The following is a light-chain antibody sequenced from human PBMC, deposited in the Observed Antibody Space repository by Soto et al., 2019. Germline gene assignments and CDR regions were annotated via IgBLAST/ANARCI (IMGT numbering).Light chain of an antibody. V-gene: IGKV2-24*01. Sequence: DIVMTQTPLSSPVTLGQPASISCRSSQSLVHRRGNTYLSWLHQRPGQPPRLLIYQISNRFSGVXDXXSGSGAGTNFTLKISRVEAEDVGIYYCLQATHNPWTFGQGTKVEIK. CDR3: LQATHNPWT. CDR1: QSLVHRRGNTY. CDR2: QIS. J-gene: IGKJ1*01.